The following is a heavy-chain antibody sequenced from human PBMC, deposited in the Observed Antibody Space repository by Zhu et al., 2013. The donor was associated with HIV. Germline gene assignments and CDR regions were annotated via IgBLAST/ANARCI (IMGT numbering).Heavy chain of an antibody. D-gene: IGHD3-22*01. J-gene: IGHJ4*02. CDR2: ISPNSGGT. CDR1: GYTFSATAYY. CDR3: ARASSYDSNGYYYEVPAYDY. Sequence: QVQLVQSGAEVKKPGASVKVSCKASGYTFSATAYYMHWVRQAPGQGLEWMGWISPNSGGTNYAQKFQGRVTMTRDTSITTAYMELSSLRSDDTAVYYCARASSYDSNGYYYEVPAYDYWGQGTLVTVSS. V-gene: IGHV1-2*02.